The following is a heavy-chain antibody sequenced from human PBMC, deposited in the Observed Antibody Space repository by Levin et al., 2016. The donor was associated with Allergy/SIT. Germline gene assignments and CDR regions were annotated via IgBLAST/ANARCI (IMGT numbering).Heavy chain of an antibody. CDR2: ISNDGSST. CDR3: ARSGGDA. V-gene: IGHV3-74*01. CDR1: GFSVNSKY. D-gene: IGHD2-15*01. Sequence: GGSLRLSCAASGFSVNSKYMSWVRQAPGKGLVWVSRISNDGSSTEYADPVKGRLTISRDNAKNTVYLQMNSLRAEDTAVYYCARSGGDAWGQGTTVTVSS. J-gene: IGHJ6*02.